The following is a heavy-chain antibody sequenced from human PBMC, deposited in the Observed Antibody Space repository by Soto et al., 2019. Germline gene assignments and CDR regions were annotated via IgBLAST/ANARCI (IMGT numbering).Heavy chain of an antibody. D-gene: IGHD2-2*01. CDR3: AVLGYCSSTSCYGYDAFDI. CDR2: INHSGST. CDR1: GGSFSGYY. J-gene: IGHJ3*02. V-gene: IGHV4-34*01. Sequence: SETLSLTCAVYGGSFSGYYWSWIRQPPGKGLEWIGEINHSGSTNYNPSLKSRVTISVDTSKNQFSLKLSSVTAADTAVYYCAVLGYCSSTSCYGYDAFDIWGQGTMVTVSS.